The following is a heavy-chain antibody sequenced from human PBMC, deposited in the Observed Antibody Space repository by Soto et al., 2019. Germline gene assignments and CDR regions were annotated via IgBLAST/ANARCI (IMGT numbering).Heavy chain of an antibody. CDR2: IYYSGST. CDR3: ARRRYGDYPFDY. V-gene: IGHV4-39*01. CDR1: GGSISSSSYY. J-gene: IGHJ4*02. Sequence: QLQLQESGPGLVKPSETLSLTCTVSGGSISSSSYYWGWIRQPPGKGLEWIGSIYYSGSTYYNPSLQIRVAIPVATSNNQFSLKLSSVTAADTAVYYCARRRYGDYPFDYWGQGTLVTVSS. D-gene: IGHD4-17*01.